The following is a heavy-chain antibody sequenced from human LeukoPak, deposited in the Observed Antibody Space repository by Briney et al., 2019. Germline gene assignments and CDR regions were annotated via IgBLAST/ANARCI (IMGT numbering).Heavy chain of an antibody. J-gene: IGHJ6*02. CDR2: INPSGGST. CDR3: ARDIGDYYDSSGRIYYYYGMDV. D-gene: IGHD3-22*01. CDR1: GYTFTSYY. V-gene: IGHV1-46*01. Sequence: ASVKVSCKASGYTFTSYYMHWVRQAPGQGLEWMGIINPSGGSTSYAQKFQGRVTMTRDTSTSTVYMELSSLGSEDTAVYYCARDIGDYYDSSGRIYYYYGMDVWGQGTTVTVSS.